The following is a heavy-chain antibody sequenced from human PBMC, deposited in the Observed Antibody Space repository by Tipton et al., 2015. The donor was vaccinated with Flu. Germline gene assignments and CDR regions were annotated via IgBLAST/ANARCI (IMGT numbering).Heavy chain of an antibody. Sequence: TLSLTCTVSRDSIRSPYYWGWIRQPPGKGLEWIGNIYHTGSTYYNPSLQSRVTISVDTSKNQFSLRVLSVTAADTAVYYCARDRWEYASGFDPWGQGTPVTVSP. J-gene: IGHJ5*02. V-gene: IGHV4-38-2*02. CDR1: RDSIRSPYY. D-gene: IGHD6-19*01. CDR3: ARDRWEYASGFDP. CDR2: IYHTGST.